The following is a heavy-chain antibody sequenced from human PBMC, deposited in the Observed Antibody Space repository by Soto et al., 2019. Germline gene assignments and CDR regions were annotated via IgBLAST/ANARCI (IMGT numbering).Heavy chain of an antibody. CDR3: ASLKIGEFHFDY. V-gene: IGHV4-31*03. J-gene: IGHJ4*02. D-gene: IGHD3-10*01. CDR2: IYYSGST. CDR1: GGSISSGGYY. Sequence: SETLSLTCTVSGGSISSGGYYWSWIRQHPGKGLEWIGYIYYSGSTYYNPSLKSRVTISVDTSKNQFSLKLSSVTAADTAVYYCASLKIGEFHFDYWGQGTLVTFSS.